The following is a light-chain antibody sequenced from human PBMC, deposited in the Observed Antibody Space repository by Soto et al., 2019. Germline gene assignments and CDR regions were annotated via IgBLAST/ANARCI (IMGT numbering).Light chain of an antibody. Sequence: DIQMTQSPSTLSASVGDRVTITCRASQSISSWLAWYQHKPGKAPKLLIYKASSLESGVPSRFRGSGSGTEFTPPISTLQPEDFASYYCLQYNSHSWTFGQETKVEMK. CDR3: LQYNSHSWT. CDR1: QSISSW. V-gene: IGKV1-5*03. J-gene: IGKJ1*01. CDR2: KAS.